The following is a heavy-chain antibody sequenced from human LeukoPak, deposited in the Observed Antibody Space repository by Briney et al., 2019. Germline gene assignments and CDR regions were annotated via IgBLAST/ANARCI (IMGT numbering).Heavy chain of an antibody. V-gene: IGHV4-34*01. CDR2: INHSGST. Sequence: SETLSLTCAVYGGSFSGYYWSWIRQPPGKGLEWIGEINHSGSTNYNPSLKSRVTISVDTSKNQFSLKLNSVTAADTAVYYCARGSPRLLWFEEFPSWFDPWGQGTLVTVSS. J-gene: IGHJ5*02. D-gene: IGHD3-10*01. CDR1: GGSFSGYY. CDR3: ARGSPRLLWFEEFPSWFDP.